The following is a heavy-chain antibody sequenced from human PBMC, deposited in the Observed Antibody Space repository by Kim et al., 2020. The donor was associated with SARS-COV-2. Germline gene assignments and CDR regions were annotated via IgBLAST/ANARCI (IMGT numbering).Heavy chain of an antibody. V-gene: IGHV4-39*07. J-gene: IGHJ4*02. Sequence: SETLSLTCTVSGGSISSSSYYWGWIRQPPGKGLEWIGSMYYSGSTYYNPSLKSRVTISVDTSKNQFSLKLSSVTAADTAVYYCARVGRYYYDTSGNKPPFDYWGQGTLVTVSS. CDR1: GGSISSSSYY. D-gene: IGHD3-22*01. CDR3: ARVGRYYYDTSGNKPPFDY. CDR2: MYYSGST.